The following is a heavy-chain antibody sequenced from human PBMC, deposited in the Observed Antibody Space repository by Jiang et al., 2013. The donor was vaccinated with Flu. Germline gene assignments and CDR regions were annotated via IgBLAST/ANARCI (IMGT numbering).Heavy chain of an antibody. D-gene: IGHD3-3*01. Sequence: QTLSLTCAISGDSVSSNSAAWNWIRQSPSRGLEWLGRTYYRSRWYNDYALSVKSRISINPDTSKNQFSLQLKSVTPEDTAVYYCARDWSNHDYYGVDVWGQGTTVTVSS. CDR1: GDSVSSNSAA. V-gene: IGHV6-1*01. CDR3: ARDWSNHDYYGVDV. CDR2: TYYRSRWYN. J-gene: IGHJ6*02.